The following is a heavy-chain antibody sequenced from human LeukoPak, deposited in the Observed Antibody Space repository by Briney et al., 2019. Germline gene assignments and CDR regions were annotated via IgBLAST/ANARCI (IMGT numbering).Heavy chain of an antibody. J-gene: IGHJ5*02. CDR2: IYYSGST. D-gene: IGHD2-2*01. CDR3: ARGPLDSTPNWFDP. Sequence: PSETLSLTCTVSGGSISSSSYYWGWIRQPPGKGLEWIGSIYYSGSTYYNPSLKSRATISVDTSKNQFSLKLSSVTAADTAVYYRARGPLDSTPNWFDPRGQGTLGTGS. CDR1: GGSISSSSYY. V-gene: IGHV4-39*07.